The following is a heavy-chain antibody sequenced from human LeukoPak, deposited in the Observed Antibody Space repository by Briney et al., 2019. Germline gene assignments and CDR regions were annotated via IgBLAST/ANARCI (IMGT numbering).Heavy chain of an antibody. CDR1: GFTSSNYA. CDR3: AREPSYGDYFGMDV. Sequence: GGSLRLSCAASGFTSSNYAMHWVRQAPGKGLEWVAVISYDGSNQYYADSVKGRFTISRDNSKNTLYLQMNSLRAEDTAVYYCAREPSYGDYFGMDVWGQGTTVTVSS. CDR2: ISYDGSNQ. J-gene: IGHJ6*02. D-gene: IGHD4-17*01. V-gene: IGHV3-30-3*01.